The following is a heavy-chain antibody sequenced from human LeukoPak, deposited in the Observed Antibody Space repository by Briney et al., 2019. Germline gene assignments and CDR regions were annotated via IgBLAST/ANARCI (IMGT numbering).Heavy chain of an antibody. CDR3: AVRYHTPFDP. CDR1: GGSISSGSYY. D-gene: IGHD1-26*01. J-gene: IGHJ5*02. V-gene: IGHV4-61*02. Sequence: PSDTLSLTCTVSGGSISSGSYYWSWLRQPAGTGLEWIGRIYTSGSTNYNPSLKSRVTITVDTSKNQFSVNLSSVTAAAAAGYYCAVRYHTPFDPWGQGTVVTVSS. CDR2: IYTSGST.